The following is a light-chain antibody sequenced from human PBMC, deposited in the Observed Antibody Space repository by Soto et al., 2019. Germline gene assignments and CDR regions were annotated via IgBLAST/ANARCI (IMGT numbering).Light chain of an antibody. V-gene: IGLV2-23*02. CDR1: SSDFGTYNL. CDR3: CSYAGTHWV. CDR2: DVS. J-gene: IGLJ3*02. Sequence: QSVLTQPASVSGSPGQSITISCTGKSSDFGTYNLVSWYQQYPGKAPKLIIYDVSKRPSGVPDRFSGSKSGNTASLTISGLQAEDEADYHCCSYAGTHWVFGGGTKLTVL.